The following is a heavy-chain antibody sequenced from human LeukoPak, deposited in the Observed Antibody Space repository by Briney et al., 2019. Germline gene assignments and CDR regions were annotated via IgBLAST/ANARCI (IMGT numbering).Heavy chain of an antibody. Sequence: SETLSLTCAVYGGSFSGYYWSWIRQPPGKGLEWIGEINHSGSTNYNPSLKSRVTISVDTSKNQFSLKLSSVTAADTAVYYCARGGYCSSTSCRNWFDLWAREPWSASPQ. J-gene: IGHJ5*02. CDR1: GGSFSGYY. CDR2: INHSGST. CDR3: ARGGYCSSTSCRNWFDL. D-gene: IGHD2-2*01. V-gene: IGHV4-34*01.